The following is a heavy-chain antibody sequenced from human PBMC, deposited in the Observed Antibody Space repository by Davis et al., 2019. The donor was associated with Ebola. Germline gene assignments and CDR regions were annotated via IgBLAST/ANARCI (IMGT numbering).Heavy chain of an antibody. CDR2: LGLSADT. CDR3: ARSGEQQLYFDY. D-gene: IGHD6-13*01. Sequence: GESLKISCAASGFTFSSYSMNWVRRAPGKGLEWVSTLGLSADTYYADSVKGRFIISRDNSKNTLYLQMNSLRAEDTAVYYCARSGEQQLYFDYWGQGTLVTVSS. V-gene: IGHV3-23*01. CDR1: GFTFSSYS. J-gene: IGHJ4*02.